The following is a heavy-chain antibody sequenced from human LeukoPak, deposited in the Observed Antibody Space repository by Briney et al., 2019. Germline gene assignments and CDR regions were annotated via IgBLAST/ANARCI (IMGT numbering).Heavy chain of an antibody. CDR2: ISYDGSNK. D-gene: IGHD3-22*01. J-gene: IGHJ4*02. CDR3: ARGPYYDNSGYPPFDY. CDR1: GFIFSSYA. Sequence: GGSLRLSCAASGFIFSSYAMHWVRQAPGKGLEWVAVISYDGSNKYYADSVKGQFTISRDNSKNTLYLQMNSLRAEDTAVYYCARGPYYDNSGYPPFDYWGQGTLVTVSS. V-gene: IGHV3-30-3*01.